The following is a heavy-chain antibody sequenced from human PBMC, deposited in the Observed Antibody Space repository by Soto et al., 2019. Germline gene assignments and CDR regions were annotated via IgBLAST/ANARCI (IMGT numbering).Heavy chain of an antibody. CDR2: ISPYNGRT. CDR3: GRCRTNSYAMDV. D-gene: IGHD1-7*01. J-gene: IGHJ6*02. V-gene: IGHV1-18*01. Sequence: QVQLVQSGSEVEKAGASVKVSCKASGYRFTSYGIAWVRQFPGQGPEWMGCISPYNGRTNYAQHVQGRVVMTGDTSTNIVYFELRSLRSDDTAMYYCGRCRTNSYAMDVWCQGTKVTVSS. CDR1: GYRFTSYG.